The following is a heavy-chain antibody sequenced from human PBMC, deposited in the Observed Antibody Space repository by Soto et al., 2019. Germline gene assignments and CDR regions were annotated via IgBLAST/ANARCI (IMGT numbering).Heavy chain of an antibody. J-gene: IGHJ4*02. CDR3: ARRV. V-gene: IGHV3-23*01. CDR2: ISAGGDRT. CDR1: GFTFSNYP. Sequence: EVQVSESGGGLVQPGGSLRLSCAASGFTFSNYPMNWVRQAPGKGLEWVSGISAGGDRTFYADSVKGRFTIFRDNSKNSVSLLINSLRVEDTAGYYCARRVWGQGTLVTVSS.